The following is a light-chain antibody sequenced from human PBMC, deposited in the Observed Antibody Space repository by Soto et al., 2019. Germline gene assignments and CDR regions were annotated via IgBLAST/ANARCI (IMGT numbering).Light chain of an antibody. J-gene: IGLJ1*01. V-gene: IGLV1-44*01. Sequence: QSALTQPPSASGSSGQSVTISCTGTSSDVGGYNYVSWYQQLPGTAPKLLIYSNNQRPSGVPDRFSGSKSGTSASLAISGLQSEDEADYYCAAWDDSLNGSYVFGTGTKVTVL. CDR2: SNN. CDR3: AAWDDSLNGSYV. CDR1: SSDVGGYNY.